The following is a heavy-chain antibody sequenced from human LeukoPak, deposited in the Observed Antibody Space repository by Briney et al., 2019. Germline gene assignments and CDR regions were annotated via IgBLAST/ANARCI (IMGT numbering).Heavy chain of an antibody. CDR2: LHSGGST. Sequence: GGSLRLSCAASGFTVSSNYMSWVRQAPGKGLEWVSILHSGGSTNYADSVKGRFTISRDDSKNTLYLDMNSLRVDDSAVYYCARSSPGVGATWGQGTLVTVSS. CDR3: ARSSPGVGAT. CDR1: GFTVSSNY. D-gene: IGHD1-26*01. J-gene: IGHJ4*02. V-gene: IGHV3-53*01.